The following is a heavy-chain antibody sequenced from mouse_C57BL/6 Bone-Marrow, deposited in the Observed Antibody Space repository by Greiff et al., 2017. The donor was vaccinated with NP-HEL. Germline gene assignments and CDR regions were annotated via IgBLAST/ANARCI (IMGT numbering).Heavy chain of an antibody. CDR2: ISYSGST. V-gene: IGHV3-8*01. CDR3: ARYGITTVVRYFDG. J-gene: IGHJ1*03. Sequence: DVQLVESGPGLAKPSQTLSLTCSVTGYSITSDYWNWIRKFPGTKLEYMGYISYSGSTYYNPSLKSRISIPRDTSKNQYDLKLNAVTTEDTDTYYCARYGITTVVRYFDGWGTGTTVTVSS. CDR1: GYSITSDY. D-gene: IGHD1-1*01.